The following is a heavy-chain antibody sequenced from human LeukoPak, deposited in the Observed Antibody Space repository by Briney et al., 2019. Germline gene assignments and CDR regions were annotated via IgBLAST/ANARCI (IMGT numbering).Heavy chain of an antibody. CDR1: GGTFRRNA. CDR2: IIPIFGTA. J-gene: IGHJ3*02. D-gene: IGHD3-22*01. CDR3: AREGYYDSSGYYYDGAFDI. V-gene: IGHV1-69*13. Sequence: GASVKVSCKASGGTFRRNAISWVRQAPGQGLEWMGGIIPIFGTANYAQKFQGRVTITADESTSTAYMELSSLRSDDTAVYYCAREGYYDSSGYYYDGAFDIWGQGTMVTVSS.